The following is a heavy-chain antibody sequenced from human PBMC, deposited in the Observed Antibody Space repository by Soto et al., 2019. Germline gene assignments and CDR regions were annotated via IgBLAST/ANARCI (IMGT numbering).Heavy chain of an antibody. CDR1: GFTFSSYS. J-gene: IGHJ6*02. CDR2: ISSSSSTI. Sequence: GGSLRLSCAASGFTFSSYSMNWVRQAPGKGLEWVSYISSSSSTIYYADSVKGRFTISRDNAENSLYLQMNSLRDEDTAVYYRARGNEYSSSPVDYYGMDVWGQGTTVTVSS. V-gene: IGHV3-48*02. CDR3: ARGNEYSSSPVDYYGMDV. D-gene: IGHD6-6*01.